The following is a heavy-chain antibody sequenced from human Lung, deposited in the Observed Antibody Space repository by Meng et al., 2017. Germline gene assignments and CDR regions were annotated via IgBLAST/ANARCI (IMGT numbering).Heavy chain of an antibody. CDR1: GYNFPDYY. CDR3: ARDEDISAAGKLFGDY. V-gene: IGHV1-2*06. J-gene: IGHJ4*02. CDR2: INPKSGDT. D-gene: IGHD6-25*01. Sequence: QVQLVQSGAEGKKPWASVKVSCKPSGYNFPDYYIHWGRRAPGQGLEWMGRINPKSGDTHYAQKFQARVTMTGDTSISTAYMELSGLRSDDTAMYYCARDEDISAAGKLFGDYWGQGTLVTVSS.